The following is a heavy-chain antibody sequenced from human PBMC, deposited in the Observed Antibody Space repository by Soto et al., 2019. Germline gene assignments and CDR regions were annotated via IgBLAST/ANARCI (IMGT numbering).Heavy chain of an antibody. V-gene: IGHV3-30-3*01. D-gene: IGHD5-18*01. CDR1: GFTFSSYA. J-gene: IGHJ3*02. CDR2: IFHDGTDE. Sequence: QVELVESGGGVVQPGKSLRLSCAASGFTFSSYAMHWVRQAPDKGLEWVAVIFHDGTDEYYADSVKGRLTVSRDNSKNALNLHMNSLKPEDTAVYYCATAYTYGPDAFDIWGQGTMVTVTS. CDR3: ATAYTYGPDAFDI.